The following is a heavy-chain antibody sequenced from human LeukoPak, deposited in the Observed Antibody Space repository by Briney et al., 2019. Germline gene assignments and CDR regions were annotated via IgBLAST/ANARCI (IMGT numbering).Heavy chain of an antibody. D-gene: IGHD3-10*01. V-gene: IGHV4-34*01. CDR3: ARRPLLWFGELKWGWFDP. CDR1: GGSFSGYY. J-gene: IGHJ5*02. CDR2: INHSGST. Sequence: MPSETLSLTCAVYGGSFSGYYWSWIRQPPGKGLEWIGEINHSGSTNYNPSLKSRVTISVDTSKNQFSLKLSSVTAADTAVYYCARRPLLWFGELKWGWFDPWGQGTLVTISS.